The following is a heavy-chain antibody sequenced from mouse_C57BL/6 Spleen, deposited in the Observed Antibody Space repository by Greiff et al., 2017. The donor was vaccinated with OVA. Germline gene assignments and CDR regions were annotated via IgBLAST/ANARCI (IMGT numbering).Heavy chain of an antibody. V-gene: IGHV1-22*01. J-gene: IGHJ3*01. Sequence: VQLKESGPELVKPGASVKMSCKASGYTFTDYNMHWVKQSHGKSLEWIGYINPNNGGTSYNQKFKGKATLTVNKSSSTAYMERRSLTSEDSAVYYCARDYDYDAWFAYWGQGTLVTVSA. D-gene: IGHD2-4*01. CDR1: GYTFTDYN. CDR3: ARDYDYDAWFAY. CDR2: INPNNGGT.